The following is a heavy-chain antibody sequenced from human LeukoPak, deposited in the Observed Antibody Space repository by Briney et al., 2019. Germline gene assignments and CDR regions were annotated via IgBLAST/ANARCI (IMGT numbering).Heavy chain of an antibody. D-gene: IGHD2-21*02. J-gene: IGHJ4*02. CDR3: ARETAGDY. CDR2: ISSSGSSR. V-gene: IGHV3-23*01. Sequence: QPGGSLRLSCAASGFTFSNYAMSWVRQAPGKGLEWVSLISSSGSSRYYADSVKGRFTISRDNSKNTLYLQVSSLRADDTAVYHCARETAGDYWGQGTLVTVSS. CDR1: GFTFSNYA.